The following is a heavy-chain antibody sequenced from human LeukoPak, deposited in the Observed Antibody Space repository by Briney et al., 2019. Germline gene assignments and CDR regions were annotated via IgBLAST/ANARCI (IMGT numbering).Heavy chain of an antibody. V-gene: IGHV1-69*13. CDR2: IIPIFGTA. Sequence: SVKVSCKASGGTFSSYAISWVRQAPGQGLEWMGGIIPIFGTANYAQKFQGRVTITADESTSTAYMELSSLRSEDTAVYYCARDSATEYYYDSSGPGYFQHWGQGTLVTVSS. J-gene: IGHJ1*01. CDR1: GGTFSSYA. D-gene: IGHD3-22*01. CDR3: ARDSATEYYYDSSGPGYFQH.